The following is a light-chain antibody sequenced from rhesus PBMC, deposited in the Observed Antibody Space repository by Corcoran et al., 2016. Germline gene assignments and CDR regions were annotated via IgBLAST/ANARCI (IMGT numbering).Light chain of an antibody. CDR3: MQGTQLPYS. CDR2: LGS. J-gene: IGKJ2*01. Sequence: DIVMTQTPLSLPVTPGEPASISCRSSQSLLHSDGYTYLDWYLQKPGQSPQLLIYLGSNRAFGVPDRFRGSGAGTEFKLKISRVEAEDVGVYYCMQGTQLPYSFGQGTKVEIK. V-gene: IGKV2-78*01. CDR1: QSLLHSDGYTY.